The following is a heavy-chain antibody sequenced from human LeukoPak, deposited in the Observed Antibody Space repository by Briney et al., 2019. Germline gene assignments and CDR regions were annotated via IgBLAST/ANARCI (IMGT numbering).Heavy chain of an antibody. CDR2: ISAYNGNT. V-gene: IGHV1-18*01. J-gene: IGHJ4*02. Sequence: GASVKVSCKASGYTFTSYAMNWVRQAPGQGLEWMGWISAYNGNTNYAQKLQGRVTMTRDTSISTAYMELSRLRSDDTAVYYCARVTGYMIEDQFDYWGQGTLVTVSS. CDR1: GYTFTSYA. CDR3: ARVTGYMIEDQFDY. D-gene: IGHD3-22*01.